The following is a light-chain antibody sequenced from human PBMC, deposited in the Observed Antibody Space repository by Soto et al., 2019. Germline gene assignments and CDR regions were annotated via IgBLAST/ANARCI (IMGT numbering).Light chain of an antibody. J-gene: IGKJ1*01. Sequence: DIQMTQSASSLSASVGDSFTITCRASQNIKTFLNWYQLKPGKPPRLLIYAASSLQSGVPSRFSGSGSGTDFTLTINSLQPEDFATYSCQQSYNSPQTFGQGTKVDI. CDR2: AAS. CDR1: QNIKTF. CDR3: QQSYNSPQT. V-gene: IGKV1-39*01.